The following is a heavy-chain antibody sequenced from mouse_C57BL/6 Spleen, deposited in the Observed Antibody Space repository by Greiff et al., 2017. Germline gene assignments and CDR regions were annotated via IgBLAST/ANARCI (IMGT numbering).Heavy chain of an antibody. Sequence: VQLQQSGPELVKPAASVQISCKPSGYSFTDYNMNWVKQSNGKSLEWIGVINPNYGTTSYNQKFKGKATLTVDQSSSTAYMQLNSLTSEDSADYYCARSTMVRYYAMDYWGQGTSVTVPS. CDR3: ARSTMVRYYAMDY. CDR1: GYSFTDYN. CDR2: INPNYGTT. V-gene: IGHV1-39*01. D-gene: IGHD2-1*01. J-gene: IGHJ4*01.